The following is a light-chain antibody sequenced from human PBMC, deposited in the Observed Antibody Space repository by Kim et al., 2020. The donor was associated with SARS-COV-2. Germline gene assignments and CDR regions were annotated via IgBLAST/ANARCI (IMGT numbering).Light chain of an antibody. V-gene: IGKV1-33*01. CDR3: QQYGNLPYT. CDR1: QDITKS. J-gene: IGKJ2*01. Sequence: STSIGDRVIITCQASQDITKSLNWYQHKPGKAPELLIYDDSNLETGVPSRFSGSGSGTDFTFTINSLQPEDIATYFCQQYGNLPYTFGQGTKLEI. CDR2: DDS.